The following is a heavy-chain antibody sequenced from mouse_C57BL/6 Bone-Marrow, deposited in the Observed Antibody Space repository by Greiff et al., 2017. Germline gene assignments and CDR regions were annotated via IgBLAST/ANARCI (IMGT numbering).Heavy chain of an antibody. D-gene: IGHD1-1*01. V-gene: IGHV1-81*01. CDR2: IYPRSGNT. J-gene: IGHJ2*01. CDR3: ARWGGSYYFDY. CDR1: GYTFTSYG. Sequence: VQLVESGAELARPGASVKLSCKASGYTFTSYGISWVKQRTGQGLEWIGEIYPRSGNTYYNEKFKGKATLTADKSSSTAYMGLRSLTSEDSAVYFCARWGGSYYFDYWGQGTTLTVSS.